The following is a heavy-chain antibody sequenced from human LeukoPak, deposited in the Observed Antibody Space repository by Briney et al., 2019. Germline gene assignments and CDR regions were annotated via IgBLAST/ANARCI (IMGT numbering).Heavy chain of an antibody. D-gene: IGHD3-10*01. CDR2: IIPILGIA. CDR1: VGTLLNYS. CDR3: ARASQDYYGSGSYYTGGDAFDI. J-gene: IGHJ3*02. V-gene: IGHV1-69*04. Sequence: ASETVSCMTSVGTLLNYSISWVRQAPRQGLAWMGRIIPILGIANSAHKFQARVTLTAGHIPSPALMELSSLRSDDTAVYYCARASQDYYGSGSYYTGGDAFDIWGQGAMVTVSS.